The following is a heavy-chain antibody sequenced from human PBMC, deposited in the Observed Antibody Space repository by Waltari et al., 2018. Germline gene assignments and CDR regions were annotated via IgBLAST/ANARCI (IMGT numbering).Heavy chain of an antibody. CDR1: GYTFTDYY. Sequence: EVQLVQSGAEVKKPGATAKISCKVSGYTFTDYYMHWVQQAPGKGLEWMGLVDPEDGETIYAEKFQGRVTITADTSTDTAYMELSSLRSEDTAVYYCATGGVVVVAAGENWFDPWGQGTLVTVSS. D-gene: IGHD2-15*01. CDR2: VDPEDGET. CDR3: ATGGVVVVAAGENWFDP. V-gene: IGHV1-69-2*01. J-gene: IGHJ5*02.